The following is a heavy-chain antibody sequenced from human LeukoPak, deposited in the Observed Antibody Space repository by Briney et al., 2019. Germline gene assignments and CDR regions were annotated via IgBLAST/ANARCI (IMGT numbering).Heavy chain of an antibody. D-gene: IGHD6-13*01. CDR2: IYHSGST. Sequence: SETLSLTCTVSGYSIGSGYYWGWIRQPPGKGLEWIGSIYHSGSTYYNPSLKSRVTISVDTSKNQFSLKLSSVTAADTAVYYCARADYSSTWSHDYYYMDVWGKGTTVTVSS. CDR1: GYSIGSGYY. CDR3: ARADYSSTWSHDYYYMDV. J-gene: IGHJ6*03. V-gene: IGHV4-38-2*02.